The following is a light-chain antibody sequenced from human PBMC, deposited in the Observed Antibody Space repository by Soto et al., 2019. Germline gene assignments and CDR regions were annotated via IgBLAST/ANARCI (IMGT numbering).Light chain of an antibody. Sequence: DIVMTQSADSLAVSLGERATINCKSSQSVFSNSNNKKYLAWYQQKPGQPPKLLIHWSSIRESGGPDRFSGSGSGTDFTLTINRLQAEDVAVYYCQQYYSTPWTFVQGTKVEIK. CDR1: QSVFSNSNNKKY. CDR3: QQYYSTPWT. CDR2: WSS. J-gene: IGKJ1*01. V-gene: IGKV4-1*01.